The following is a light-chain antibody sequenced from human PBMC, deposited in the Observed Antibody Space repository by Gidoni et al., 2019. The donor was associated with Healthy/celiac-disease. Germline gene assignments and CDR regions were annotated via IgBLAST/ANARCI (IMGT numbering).Light chain of an antibody. J-gene: IGKJ2*01. Sequence: DIQMTQSPSSLSASVGDRVTITCQASQDISNYLNWYQQKPGKAPKLLIYDASNLATGVPSRFSGSGSGTDFTFTISSLQPEDIATYYCQQYDNLPYTFGQXTKLEIK. CDR1: QDISNY. CDR2: DAS. CDR3: QQYDNLPYT. V-gene: IGKV1-33*01.